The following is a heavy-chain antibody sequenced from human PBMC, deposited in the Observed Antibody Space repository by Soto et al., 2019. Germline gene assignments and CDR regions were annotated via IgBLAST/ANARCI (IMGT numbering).Heavy chain of an antibody. J-gene: IGHJ4*02. CDR3: ARVAGERMYYYDSSGYLGY. CDR2: INHSGST. V-gene: IGHV4-34*01. Sequence: ASETLSLTCAVYGGSFSGYYWSWIRQPPGKGLEWIGEINHSGSTNYNPSLKSRVTISVDTSKNQFSLKLSSVTAADTAVYCCARVAGERMYYYDSSGYLGYWGQGTLVTVSS. D-gene: IGHD3-22*01. CDR1: GGSFSGYY.